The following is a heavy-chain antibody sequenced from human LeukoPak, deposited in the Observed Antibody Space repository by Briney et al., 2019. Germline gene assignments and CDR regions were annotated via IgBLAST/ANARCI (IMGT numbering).Heavy chain of an antibody. CDR1: GFAFSTYA. V-gene: IGHV3-33*01. CDR3: AREIFGSGSYPDL. D-gene: IGHD3-10*01. J-gene: IGHJ5*02. CDR2: IWHDGSHK. Sequence: GGSLRLSCAASGFAFSTYAMHWVRQAPGQGLEWVALIWHDGSHKFYSNSVRGQFTISRDNSKNTVSLQMNNLRPEDTAVYYCAREIFGSGSYPDLWGQGTLVTVSS.